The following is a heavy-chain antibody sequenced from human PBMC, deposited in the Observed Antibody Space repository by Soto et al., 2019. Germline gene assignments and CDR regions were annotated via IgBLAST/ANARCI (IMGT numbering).Heavy chain of an antibody. CDR1: GGTFSSYA. V-gene: IGHV1-69*01. D-gene: IGHD3-10*01. Sequence: QVQLVQSGAEVKKPGSSVKVSCKASGGTFSSYAISWVRQAPGQGLEWMGGIIPIFGTANYAQKFQGRVTITADESTSTAYMELSSLRSEDTAVYYCARGRELLWFGELLYYFDYWGQGTLVTVSS. CDR2: IIPIFGTA. CDR3: ARGRELLWFGELLYYFDY. J-gene: IGHJ4*02.